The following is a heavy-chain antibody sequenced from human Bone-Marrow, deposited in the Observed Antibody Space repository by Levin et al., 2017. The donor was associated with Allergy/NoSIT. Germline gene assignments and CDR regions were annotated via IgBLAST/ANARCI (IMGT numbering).Heavy chain of an antibody. CDR1: GFTFNNYA. J-gene: IGHJ2*01. CDR2: VGGSGGGI. V-gene: IGHV3-23*01. D-gene: IGHD2-15*01. Sequence: PGGSLRLSCAASGFTFNNYAMSWVRQAPGKGLEWVSVVGGSGGGIYYADSVKGRFTTSRDNSKNTLYLQMNSLRAEDTAVYYCAKGSGATSSYSESPCDRWGRGTLVTVSS. CDR3: AKGSGATSSYSESPCDR.